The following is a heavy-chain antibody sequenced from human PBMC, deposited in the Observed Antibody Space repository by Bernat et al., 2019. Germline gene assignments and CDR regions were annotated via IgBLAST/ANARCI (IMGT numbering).Heavy chain of an antibody. D-gene: IGHD1-26*01. V-gene: IGHV3-43*02. Sequence: EVQLVESGGGVVQPGGSLRLSCAASGFTFDDYAMHWVRQAPGKGLEWVSVISGDGGSTYYADSVKCRFTISRDNSKNSLYLQMNSLRTEDTALYYCAKVGASLDLLQKDYYYGMDVWGQGTTVTVSS. CDR2: ISGDGGST. CDR3: AKVGASLDLLQKDYYYGMDV. J-gene: IGHJ6*02. CDR1: GFTFDDYA.